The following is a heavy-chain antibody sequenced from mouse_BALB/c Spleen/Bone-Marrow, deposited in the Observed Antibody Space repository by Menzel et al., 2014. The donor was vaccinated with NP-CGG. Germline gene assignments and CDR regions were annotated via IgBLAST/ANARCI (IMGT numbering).Heavy chain of an antibody. J-gene: IGHJ1*01. Sequence: QVQLQQPGAELVKPGASVKMSCKASGYTFTSYWMHWVKQRPGQGLEWIGVIDPSDSYTSYNQKFKGKATLTVDTSSSTAYMQLSSLTSEDSAVYYCTRRDYDWCFDVWGAGTTVTVSS. D-gene: IGHD2-4*01. CDR2: IDPSDSYT. CDR1: GYTFTSYW. V-gene: IGHV1S127*01. CDR3: TRRDYDWCFDV.